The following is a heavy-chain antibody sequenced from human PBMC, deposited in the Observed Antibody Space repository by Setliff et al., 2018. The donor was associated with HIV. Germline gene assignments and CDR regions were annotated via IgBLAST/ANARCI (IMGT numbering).Heavy chain of an antibody. V-gene: IGHV3-72*01. CDR3: VRAAAGLDI. CDR1: GFTLSDYY. CDR2: TRNKAKGSIT. Sequence: GGSLRLSCAVSGFTLSDYYMDWVRQAPGKGLEWVGRTRNKAKGSITEYGASVQGKFTLSSDNSKDSLSLQMNNLKAEDKDIYYCVRAAAGLDIWGQGIRVTVSS. J-gene: IGHJ4*02.